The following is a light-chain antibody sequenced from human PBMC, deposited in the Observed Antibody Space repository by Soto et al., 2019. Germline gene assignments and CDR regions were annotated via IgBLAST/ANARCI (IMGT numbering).Light chain of an antibody. Sequence: DIQLTQSPSFLSASLGDRVTITCRASQGISSYLAWYQQKPGKAPKLLIYAASSLQSGVPSRFSGSGSGTDFTLTISSLQPEDFATYYCQQSYSTLITFGQGTRLEIK. V-gene: IGKV1-39*01. CDR1: QGISSY. CDR2: AAS. J-gene: IGKJ5*01. CDR3: QQSYSTLIT.